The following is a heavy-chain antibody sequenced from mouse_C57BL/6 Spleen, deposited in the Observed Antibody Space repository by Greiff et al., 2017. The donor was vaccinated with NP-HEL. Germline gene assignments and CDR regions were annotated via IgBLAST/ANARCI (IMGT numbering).Heavy chain of an antibody. V-gene: IGHV1-42*01. J-gene: IGHJ4*01. CDR1: GYSFTGYY. CDR2: INPSTGGT. Sequence: EVQLQQSGPELVKPGASVKISCKASGYSFTGYYMNWVKQSPEKSLEWIGEINPSTGGTTYNQKLKAKATLTVDKSSSTAYMQLKSLTSEDSAVYYCASFITTSYYYAMDYWGQGTSVTVSS. CDR3: ASFITTSYYYAMDY. D-gene: IGHD1-1*01.